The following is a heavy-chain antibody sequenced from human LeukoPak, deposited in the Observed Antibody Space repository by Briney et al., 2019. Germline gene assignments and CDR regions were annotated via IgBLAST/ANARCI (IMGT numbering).Heavy chain of an antibody. CDR2: INTNTGNP. CDR1: GYTFTSYA. Sequence: ASVKLSCKASGYTFTSYAMNWVRQAPGQGLEWMGWINTNTGNPTYAQGFTGRFVFSLDTSVSTAYLQIRSLKAEDTAVYYCARGLVMVRGVIITEGFDYWGQGTLVTVSS. J-gene: IGHJ4*02. D-gene: IGHD3-10*01. V-gene: IGHV7-4-1*01. CDR3: ARGLVMVRGVIITEGFDY.